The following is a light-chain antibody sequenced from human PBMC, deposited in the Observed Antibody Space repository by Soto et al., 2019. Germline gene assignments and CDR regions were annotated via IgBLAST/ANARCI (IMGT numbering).Light chain of an antibody. CDR2: GAS. CDR3: QQYASFHT. CDR1: QSVSSSY. J-gene: IGKJ2*01. Sequence: EIVLTQSPGTLSLSPGERATLSCRASQSVSSSYLAWYQQKPGQAPRLLIYGASSRATGIPDRFSGSGSGTDFTLTISRLEPEDFPVYYCQQYASFHTFGQGTKLEIK. V-gene: IGKV3-20*01.